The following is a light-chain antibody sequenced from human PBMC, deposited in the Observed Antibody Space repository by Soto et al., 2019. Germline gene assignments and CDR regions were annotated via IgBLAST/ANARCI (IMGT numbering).Light chain of an antibody. Sequence: QSVLTQPASVSGSPGQSITISCTGTSSDVGSYNLVSWYQQHPGKAPKLMIYEGSKRPSGVSNRFSGFKSGNTASLTISGLQAEDEADYYCCSYAGSSTSYVFGTGTKVTV. CDR1: SSDVGSYNL. V-gene: IGLV2-23*01. J-gene: IGLJ1*01. CDR2: EGS. CDR3: CSYAGSSTSYV.